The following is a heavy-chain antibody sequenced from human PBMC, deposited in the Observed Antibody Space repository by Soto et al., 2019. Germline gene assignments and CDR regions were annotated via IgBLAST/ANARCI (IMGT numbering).Heavy chain of an antibody. D-gene: IGHD3-16*01. CDR1: GFTFRSYV. V-gene: IGHV3-33*05. Sequence: VQLVESGGGVVQPGTSLRLSCVGSGFTFRSYVIHWVRQAPGKGLEWVALTSYDGSNKDYGDSVKGRFTISRDNSRNTVDLQMDSLRGEDTALYYCARWGTTGGLDVWGQGTLVSVSS. CDR3: ARWGTTGGLDV. J-gene: IGHJ1*01. CDR2: TSYDGSNK.